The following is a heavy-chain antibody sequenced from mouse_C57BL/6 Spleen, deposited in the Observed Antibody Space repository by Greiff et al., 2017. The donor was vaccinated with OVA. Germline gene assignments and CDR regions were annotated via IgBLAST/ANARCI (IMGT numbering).Heavy chain of an antibody. D-gene: IGHD2-4*01. V-gene: IGHV1-69*01. CDR3: ARWGLRRNY. Sequence: VQLQQPGAELVMPGASVKLSCKASGYTFTSYWMHWVKQRPGQGLEWIGEIDPSDSYTNYNQKFKGKSTLTVDKSSSTAYMQLSSLTSEDSAVYYCARWGLRRNYWGQGTTLTVSS. CDR1: GYTFTSYW. J-gene: IGHJ2*01. CDR2: IDPSDSYT.